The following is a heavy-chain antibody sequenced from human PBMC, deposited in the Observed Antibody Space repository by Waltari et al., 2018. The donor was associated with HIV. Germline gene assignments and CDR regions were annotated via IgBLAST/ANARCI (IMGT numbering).Heavy chain of an antibody. V-gene: IGHV1-3*01. CDR1: GNPFTSYS. CDR3: AREKNIPEKYHGMDV. J-gene: IGHJ6*02. CDR2: INAGNGNT. Sequence: QVQLVQSGEAAKKTGAFVRVSCRAAGNPFTSYSMHWVRQAPGRRFEWMGWINAGNGNTKYSQKMQGRVTITRDTSASTAYMELTSLRSEDTAVYYCAREKNIPEKYHGMDVWGQGTTVTVSS.